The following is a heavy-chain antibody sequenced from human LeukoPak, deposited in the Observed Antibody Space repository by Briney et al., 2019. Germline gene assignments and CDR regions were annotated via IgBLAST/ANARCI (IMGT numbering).Heavy chain of an antibody. Sequence: PLGGSLRLSWAASGSTLATYSMDWVRQAPGKGLVWVSRISSDGRSTIYADSVKGRITIPRDNAKNTLYLQMNSLRAEDTAVYYCAVAVVGLAYWGQGTLVTVSS. CDR1: GSTLATYS. J-gene: IGHJ4*02. CDR3: AVAVVGLAY. CDR2: ISSDGRST. V-gene: IGHV3-74*01. D-gene: IGHD6-19*01.